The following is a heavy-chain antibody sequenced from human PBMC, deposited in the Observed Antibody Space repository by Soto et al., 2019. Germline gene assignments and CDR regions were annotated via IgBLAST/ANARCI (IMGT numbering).Heavy chain of an antibody. CDR2: INHSGRT. D-gene: IGHD3-22*01. Sequence: PSQTLSLTCALDAGSFSGYYSSWISQPPRKGLEWNGEINHSGRTNENPSLKSRFTIPVDTSKNQSSLKLSSWTAAEPAVYYVGRGITMNLAVEGHAPGHYYFDSWVQGSLVTVSS. J-gene: IGHJ4*02. CDR3: GRGITMNLAVEGHAPGHYYFDS. V-gene: IGHV4-34*01. CDR1: AGSFSGYY.